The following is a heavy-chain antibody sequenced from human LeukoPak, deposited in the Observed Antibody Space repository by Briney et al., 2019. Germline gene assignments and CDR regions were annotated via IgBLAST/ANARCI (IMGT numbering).Heavy chain of an antibody. V-gene: IGHV3-30*03. Sequence: GRSLRLSCAASGFTFSSYGMHWVRQAPGKGLEWVAVISYDGSNKYYADSVKGRFTISRDNSKNTLYLQMNSLKTEDTAVYYCTRDMDEGPYDFWSGYYTGRFDYWGQGTLVTVSS. D-gene: IGHD3-3*01. CDR1: GFTFSSYG. CDR2: ISYDGSNK. J-gene: IGHJ4*02. CDR3: TRDMDEGPYDFWSGYYTGRFDY.